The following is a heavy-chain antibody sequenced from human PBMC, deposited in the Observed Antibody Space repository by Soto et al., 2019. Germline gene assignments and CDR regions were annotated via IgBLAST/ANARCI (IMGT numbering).Heavy chain of an antibody. Sequence: PGGSLRLSCAASGFTFSSYAMHWVRQAPGKGLEWVAVISYDGSNKYYADSVKGRFTISRDNSKNTLYLQMNSLRAEDTAVYYCASPMVRGVIRPLDYWGQGTLVTVS. CDR2: ISYDGSNK. V-gene: IGHV3-30-3*01. CDR3: ASPMVRGVIRPLDY. J-gene: IGHJ4*02. D-gene: IGHD3-10*01. CDR1: GFTFSSYA.